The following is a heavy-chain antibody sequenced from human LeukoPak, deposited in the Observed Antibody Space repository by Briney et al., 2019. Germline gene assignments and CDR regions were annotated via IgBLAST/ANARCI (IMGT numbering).Heavy chain of an antibody. D-gene: IGHD3-3*01. CDR1: GYTFTSYG. CDR3: ARVLSARIGFWSGKDNYYYGMDV. J-gene: IGHJ6*02. Sequence: ASVKVSCKASGYTFTSYGISWVRQAPGQGLEWMGWISAHNGNTNYAQKLQGRVTMTADTSTSTAYMELRSLRSDDTAVYYCARVLSARIGFWSGKDNYYYGMDVWGQGTTVTVSS. V-gene: IGHV1-18*01. CDR2: ISAHNGNT.